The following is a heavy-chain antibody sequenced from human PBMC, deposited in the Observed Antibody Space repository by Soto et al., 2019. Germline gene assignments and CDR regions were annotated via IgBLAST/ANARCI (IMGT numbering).Heavy chain of an antibody. CDR2: IRYAGSNT. CDR1: GFTFSSYG. J-gene: IGHJ3*02. V-gene: IGHV3-33*01. Sequence: QVQLVESGGGVVQPGRSLRLSCAASGFTFSSYGMHWVRQAPGKGLEWVAVIRYAGSNTYYADSVKGRFTISGDNAKNTLDLQRNSRRAEDTALYDWARGYSSGWYRAGDSWGKGTMVTVSS. CDR3: ARGYSSGWYRAGDS. D-gene: IGHD6-19*01.